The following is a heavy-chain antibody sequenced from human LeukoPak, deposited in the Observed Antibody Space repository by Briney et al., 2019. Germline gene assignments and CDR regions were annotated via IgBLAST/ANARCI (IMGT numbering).Heavy chain of an antibody. CDR2: IYYSGST. CDR3: ARYRGCSGGSCYRWFEP. Sequence: PSETLSLTCTVSGGSLSSSTYNWGWIRQPPGKGLEWIGTIYYSGSTYYNPSLKSRVTISVDTSKNQFSLKLASLTAADTAVYYCARYRGCSGGSCYRWFEPWGQGTLVTVSS. CDR1: GGSLSSSTYN. D-gene: IGHD2-15*01. J-gene: IGHJ5*02. V-gene: IGHV4-39*01.